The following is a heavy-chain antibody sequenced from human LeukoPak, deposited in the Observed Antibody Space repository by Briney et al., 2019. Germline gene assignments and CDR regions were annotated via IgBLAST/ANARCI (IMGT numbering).Heavy chain of an antibody. CDR1: GGSFSGYY. CDR3: AGGPVGYCSSTSCSRLDP. Sequence: SETLSLTCAVYGGSFSGYYWSWIRQPPGKGLEWIGEINHSGSTNYNPSLKSRVTISVDTSKNQFSLKLSSVTAADTAVYYCAGGPVGYCSSTSCSRLDPWGQGTLVTVSS. D-gene: IGHD2-2*01. V-gene: IGHV4-34*01. J-gene: IGHJ5*02. CDR2: INHSGST.